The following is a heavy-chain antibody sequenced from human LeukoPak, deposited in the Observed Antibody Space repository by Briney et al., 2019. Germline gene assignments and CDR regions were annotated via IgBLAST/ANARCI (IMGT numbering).Heavy chain of an antibody. D-gene: IGHD2-15*01. J-gene: IGHJ4*02. Sequence: GGSLRLSCAASRFTFSSYAMSWVRQAPGKGLEWVAVISYDGSNKYYADSVKGRFTISRDNSKNTLYLQMNSLRAEDTAVYYCARVDIVVVVAAPAGALDYWGQGTLVTVSS. V-gene: IGHV3-30*04. CDR3: ARVDIVVVVAAPAGALDY. CDR2: ISYDGSNK. CDR1: RFTFSSYA.